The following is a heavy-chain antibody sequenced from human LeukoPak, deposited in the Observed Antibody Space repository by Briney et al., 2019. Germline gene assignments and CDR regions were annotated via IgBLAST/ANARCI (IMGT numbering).Heavy chain of an antibody. Sequence: GGSLRLSCAASGFTVSNKYMTWVRQAPGKGLEWVSLIYSDGRTYYADSVKGRCTISRDNSKNTLYLQMNSLRAEDTAVYYCARVSGGYSYDAFDYWGQGTLVTVSS. D-gene: IGHD5-18*01. CDR3: ARVSGGYSYDAFDY. CDR1: GFTVSNKY. J-gene: IGHJ4*02. CDR2: IYSDGRT. V-gene: IGHV3-53*01.